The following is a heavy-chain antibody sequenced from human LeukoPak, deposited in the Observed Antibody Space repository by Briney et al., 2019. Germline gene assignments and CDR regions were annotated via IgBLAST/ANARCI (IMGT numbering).Heavy chain of an antibody. J-gene: IGHJ4*02. D-gene: IGHD2-15*01. CDR3: ARDLRYCSGGSCRDY. V-gene: IGHV4-39*07. CDR1: GGSISSSSYY. CDR2: IYYSGST. Sequence: PSETLSLTCTVSGGSISSSSYYWGWIRQPPGKGLVWIGSIYYSGSTYYNPSLKSRVTISVDTSKNQFSLKLSSVTAADTAVYYCARDLRYCSGGSCRDYWGQGTLVTVSS.